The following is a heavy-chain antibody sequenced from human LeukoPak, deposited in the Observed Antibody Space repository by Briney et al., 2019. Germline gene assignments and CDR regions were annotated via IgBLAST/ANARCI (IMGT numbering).Heavy chain of an antibody. V-gene: IGHV3-23*01. J-gene: IGHJ6*03. CDR2: ISGSGSGGST. CDR3: TRGLAAVYYYYYYMDV. CDR1: GFTFSSSA. Sequence: GGSLRLSCAASGFTFSSSAMSWVRQAPGKGLEWVSSISGSGSGGSTYYADSVKGRFTISRDNSKNTLYLQMNSLRAEDTAVYYCTRGLAAVYYYYYYMDVWGKGTTVTVSS. D-gene: IGHD6-13*01.